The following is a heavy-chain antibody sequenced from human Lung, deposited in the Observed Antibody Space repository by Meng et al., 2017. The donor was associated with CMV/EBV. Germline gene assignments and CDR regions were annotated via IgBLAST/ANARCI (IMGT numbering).Heavy chain of an antibody. Sequence: GYTLGAYLSLWVRQAPGQGLEWLGWINPRSGDSKYAQKFQGRVTMTRDTAISATYMEVRRLTYDDTAVYYCARNNYYYDSSGPFGLWGQGALVTVSS. D-gene: IGHD3-22*01. J-gene: IGHJ5*02. CDR3: ARNNYYYDSSGPFGL. V-gene: IGHV1-2*02. CDR2: INPRSGDS. CDR1: GYTLGAYL.